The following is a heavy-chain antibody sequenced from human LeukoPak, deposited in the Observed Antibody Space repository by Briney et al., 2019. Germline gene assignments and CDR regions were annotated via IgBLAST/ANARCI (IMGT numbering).Heavy chain of an antibody. J-gene: IGHJ5*02. V-gene: IGHV4-30-2*01. Sequence: SETLSLTCAVSGGSISSGGYSWSWIRQPPGKGLEWIGYIYHSGSTYYNPSLKSRVTISVDRSKNQFSLKLSSVTAADTAVYYCARASLSNHPANWFDPWSRGTLVTISS. CDR2: IYHSGST. CDR3: ARASLSNHPANWFDP. CDR1: GGSISSGGYS. D-gene: IGHD1-14*01.